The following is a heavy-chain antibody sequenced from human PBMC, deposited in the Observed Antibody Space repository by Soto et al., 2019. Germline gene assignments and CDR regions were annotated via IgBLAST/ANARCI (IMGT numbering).Heavy chain of an antibody. CDR3: ARRGPGTYFDY. CDR2: VSGSGVST. CDR1: GFTFSSYA. J-gene: IGHJ4*02. D-gene: IGHD6-13*01. Sequence: EVQLLESGGGLVQPGGSLRLSCAASGFTFSSYAMRWVRQAPGKGLEWVSAVSGSGVSTYYADSVKGRFTISRDNSKNTMYRQMNSLRAEDTAVYYCARRGPGTYFDYWGQGTLVTVSS. V-gene: IGHV3-23*01.